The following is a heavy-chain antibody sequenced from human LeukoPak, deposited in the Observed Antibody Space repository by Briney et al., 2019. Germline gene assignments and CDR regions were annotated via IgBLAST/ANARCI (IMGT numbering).Heavy chain of an antibody. CDR2: ISGSGGST. Sequence: GGSLRLSCAASGFTFSSYAMSWVRQAQGKGLEWVSAISGSGGSTYYADSVKGRFTISRDNSKNTLYLQMNSLRAEDTAVYYCAKDQAIAAAGTRLFSYWGQGTLVTVSS. J-gene: IGHJ4*02. CDR1: GFTFSSYA. V-gene: IGHV3-23*01. D-gene: IGHD6-13*01. CDR3: AKDQAIAAAGTRLFSY.